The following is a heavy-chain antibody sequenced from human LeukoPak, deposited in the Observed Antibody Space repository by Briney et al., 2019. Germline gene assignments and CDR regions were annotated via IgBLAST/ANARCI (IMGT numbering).Heavy chain of an antibody. CDR3: ARGRQVGDIVVVPAASNY. V-gene: IGHV4-39*07. J-gene: IGHJ4*02. CDR1: GGSISSSSYY. Sequence: PSETLSLTCTVSGGSISSSSYYWGWIRQPPGKGLEWIGSIYHSGSTNYNPSLKSRVTISVDKSKNQFSLKLSSVTAADTAVYYCARGRQVGDIVVVPAASNYWGQGTLVTVSS. CDR2: IYHSGST. D-gene: IGHD2-2*01.